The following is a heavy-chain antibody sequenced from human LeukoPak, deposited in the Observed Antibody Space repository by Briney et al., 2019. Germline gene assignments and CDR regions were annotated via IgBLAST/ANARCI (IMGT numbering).Heavy chain of an antibody. D-gene: IGHD2-21*02. CDR2: IYYSGST. J-gene: IGHJ1*01. Sequence: SETLPLTCTVSGGSISSYYWSWIRQPPGKRLEWIGHIYYSGSTNYNPSLKSRVTISVDTSRNQFSLKLRSVTAADTAVYYCARTDETAPAEDFQHWGQGTLVTVSS. CDR1: GGSISSYY. CDR3: ARTDETAPAEDFQH. V-gene: IGHV4-59*01.